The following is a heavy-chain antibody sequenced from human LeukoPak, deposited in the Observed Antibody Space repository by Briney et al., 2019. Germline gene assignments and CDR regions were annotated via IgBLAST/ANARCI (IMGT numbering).Heavy chain of an antibody. CDR2: ISYDGSNK. D-gene: IGHD3-9*01. Sequence: GGSLRLSCAASGSAFSSYAMHWVRQAPGKGLEWVAVISYDGSNKYYADSVKGRFTISRDNSKNTLYLQMNSLRAEDTAVYYCASTYDILTVPHYYFDYWGQGTLVTVSS. V-gene: IGHV3-30*04. CDR1: GSAFSSYA. CDR3: ASTYDILTVPHYYFDY. J-gene: IGHJ4*02.